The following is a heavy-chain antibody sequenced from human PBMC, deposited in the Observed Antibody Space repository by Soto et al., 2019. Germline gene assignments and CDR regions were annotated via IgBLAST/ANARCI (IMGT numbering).Heavy chain of an antibody. CDR2: IIPIFGTA. V-gene: IGHV1-69*01. CDR1: GGTFSSYS. D-gene: IGHD1-26*01. J-gene: IGHJ4*02. CDR3: ARDGGRHSGGIDY. Sequence: QVQLVQSGAEVKKPESSVKVSCNASGGTFSSYSLNWVRQAPGPGLEWMGEIIPIFGTANYAQKFQGRVTITADESTRTSYMELSSLRSEDTAVYYCARDGGRHSGGIDYWGQGALVTGSS.